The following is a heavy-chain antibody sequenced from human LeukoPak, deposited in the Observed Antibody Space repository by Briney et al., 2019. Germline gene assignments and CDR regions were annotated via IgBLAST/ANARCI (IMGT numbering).Heavy chain of an antibody. J-gene: IGHJ3*01. D-gene: IGHD6-6*01. CDR1: GFTFSSYS. V-gene: IGHV3-21*01. CDR2: ISSSSTSI. CDR3: ARGGGPLVGDAFDV. Sequence: GGSLRLSCAASGFTFSSYSMNWVRQAPGKGLEWVSSISSSSTSIYYADSVKGRFIISRDNAKNSLFLQMNSLKTEDTAVFYCARGGGPLVGDAFDVWGLGTMVTVSS.